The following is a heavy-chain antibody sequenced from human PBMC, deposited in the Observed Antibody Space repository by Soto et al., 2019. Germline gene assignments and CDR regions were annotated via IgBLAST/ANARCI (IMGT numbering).Heavy chain of an antibody. CDR3: ARGPSGWAAGTPFDY. CDR2: IWYDGSNK. CDR1: GFTFSSYG. D-gene: IGHD6-13*01. V-gene: IGHV3-33*01. J-gene: IGHJ4*02. Sequence: QVQLVESGGGVVQPGRSLRLSCAASGFTFSSYGMHWVRQAPGKGLEWVAVIWYDGSNKYYADSVKGRFTISRDTSKNTLYLQMNSLRAEDTAVYYCARGPSGWAAGTPFDYWGQGTLVTVSS.